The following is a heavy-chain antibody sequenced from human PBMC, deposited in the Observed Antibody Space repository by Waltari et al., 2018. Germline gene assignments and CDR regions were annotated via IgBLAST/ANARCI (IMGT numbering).Heavy chain of an antibody. V-gene: IGHV4-34*01. Sequence: VQLQQWGTRVLKPSETLSLTCAVHGGSFSGDFWAWISQPPGKGLEWIGEINHDGNTNYNPSLKSRVSISADMAKNQFSLKVTSVTAADTAVYYCASPAGRYSRSPFFDYWGQGTLVTVSS. CDR3: ASPAGRYSRSPFFDY. J-gene: IGHJ4*02. CDR2: INHDGNT. CDR1: GGSFSGDF. D-gene: IGHD6-6*01.